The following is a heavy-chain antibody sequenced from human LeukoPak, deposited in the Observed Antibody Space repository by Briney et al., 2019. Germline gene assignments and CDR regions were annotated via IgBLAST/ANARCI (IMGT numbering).Heavy chain of an antibody. CDR1: GFTFDDYV. Sequence: GGSLRLSCAAPGFTFDDYVMSWVRQAPGKGLEWVSGINWNGGSTGYADSVKGRFTISRDNAKNSLYLQMNSLRAEDTALYHCARANYYDSSGYYSLDYYYGMDVWGQGTTVTVSS. CDR3: ARANYYDSSGYYSLDYYYGMDV. J-gene: IGHJ6*02. V-gene: IGHV3-20*01. D-gene: IGHD3-22*01. CDR2: INWNGGST.